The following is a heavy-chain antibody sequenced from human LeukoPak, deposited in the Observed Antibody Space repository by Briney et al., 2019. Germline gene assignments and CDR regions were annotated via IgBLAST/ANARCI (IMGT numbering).Heavy chain of an antibody. J-gene: IGHJ3*02. CDR1: GYSFTSYW. Sequence: GESLKISCKGSGYSFTSYWIGWVRQMPGKGLEWMGIIYPGDSHTRYSPSFQGQVTISADKSISTAYLQWSSLKASDTAMYHCARGTGQYNYGHRGAFDTWGQGTMVTVSS. CDR3: ARGTGQYNYGHRGAFDT. V-gene: IGHV5-51*01. CDR2: IYPGDSHT. D-gene: IGHD5-18*01.